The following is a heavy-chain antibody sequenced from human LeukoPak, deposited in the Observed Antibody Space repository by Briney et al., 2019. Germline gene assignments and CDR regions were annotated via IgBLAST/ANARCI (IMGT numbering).Heavy chain of an antibody. V-gene: IGHV1-2*02. CDR3: ARVWGLSGGY. J-gene: IGHJ3*01. CDR1: GYTFTGYY. CDR2: INPNSGGT. D-gene: IGHD3-10*01. Sequence: GESLKISCKGSGYTFTGYYMHWVRQAPGQGLEWMGWINPNSGGTNYAQKFQGRVTMTRDTSISTAYMELSRLRSDDTAVYYCARVWGLSGGYWGQGTMVTVSS.